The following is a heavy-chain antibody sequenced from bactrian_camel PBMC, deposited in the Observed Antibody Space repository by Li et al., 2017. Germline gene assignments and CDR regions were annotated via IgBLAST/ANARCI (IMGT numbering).Heavy chain of an antibody. D-gene: IGHD3*01. V-gene: IGHV3S26*01. CDR3: AADGGNLGVVSCTTTIQALGVWPDFGY. CDR1: GFGPKVYC. J-gene: IGHJ6*01. CDR2: AQDRGRT. Sequence: HVQLVESGGGLVQPGGSLRLSRVGSGFGPKVYCMGWFRQAPGKVREWVAGAQDRGRTRYADSVKGRFTVFQDSGHNTLYLQMNNLNPEDTAMYYCAADGGNLGVVSCTTTIQALGVWPDFGYWGQGTQVTVS.